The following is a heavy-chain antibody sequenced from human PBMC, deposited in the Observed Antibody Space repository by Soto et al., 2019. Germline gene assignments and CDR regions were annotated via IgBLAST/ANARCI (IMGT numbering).Heavy chain of an antibody. D-gene: IGHD2-21*02. CDR2: LYNTGST. CDR1: GAYLSRYY. V-gene: IGHV4-59*01. Sequence: PSETLSLTSRLSGAYLSRYYLSSILQSQGKGLEWIGYLYNTGSTIYDASVKSRVTISVDTSKNQFSLKMISVTAADTAVYYWARDLWGDGGVHCYPMEVWGQGTTVTAP. J-gene: IGHJ6*02. CDR3: ARDLWGDGGVHCYPMEV.